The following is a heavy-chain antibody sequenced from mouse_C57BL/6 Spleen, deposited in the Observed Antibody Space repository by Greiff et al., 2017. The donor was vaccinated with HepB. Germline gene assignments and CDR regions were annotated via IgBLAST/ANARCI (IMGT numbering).Heavy chain of an antibody. CDR2: IDPSDSET. Sequence: VQLQQPGAELVRPGSSVKLSCKASGYTFTSYWMHWVKQRPIQGLEWIGNIDPSDSETHYNQKFKDKATLTVDKSSSTAYMQLSSLTSEDSAVYYCARALYGNTWFAYWGQGTLVTVSA. J-gene: IGHJ3*01. V-gene: IGHV1-52*01. CDR1: GYTFTSYW. CDR3: ARALYGNTWFAY. D-gene: IGHD2-1*01.